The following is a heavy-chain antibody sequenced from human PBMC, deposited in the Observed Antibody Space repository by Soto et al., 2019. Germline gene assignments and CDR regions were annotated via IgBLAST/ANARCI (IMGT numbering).Heavy chain of an antibody. Sequence: ETLCLTCSVSGVSISSSNWWNWVRQPPGKGLEWIGEIYHSGSTYYKPSLKSRVAMSVDTSKNQFSLKLTSETAADTAVYYCARRDWSGSTSDFYFDYWGQGVLVTVSS. CDR3: ARRDWSGSTSDFYFDY. D-gene: IGHD3-9*01. J-gene: IGHJ4*02. CDR1: GVSISSSNW. V-gene: IGHV4-4*02. CDR2: IYHSGST.